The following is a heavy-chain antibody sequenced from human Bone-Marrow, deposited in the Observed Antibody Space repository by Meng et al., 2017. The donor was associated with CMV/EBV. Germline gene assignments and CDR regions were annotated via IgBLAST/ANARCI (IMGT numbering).Heavy chain of an antibody. CDR2: IIPIFGTA. CDR1: GGTFSSYA. Sequence: SGKVSGKASGGTFSSYAISWVRQAPGQGLEWMGGIIPIFGTANYAQKFQGRVTITTDESTSTAYMELSSLRSEDTAVYYGASANYCSSTSCYNSWGQGNLVTFYS. CDR3: ASANYCSSTSCYNS. J-gene: IGHJ4*02. D-gene: IGHD2-2*01. V-gene: IGHV1-69*05.